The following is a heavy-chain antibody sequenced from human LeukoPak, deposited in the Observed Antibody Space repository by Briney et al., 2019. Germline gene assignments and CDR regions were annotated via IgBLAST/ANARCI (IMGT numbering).Heavy chain of an antibody. D-gene: IGHD5-12*01. CDR1: GYSFTSYW. CDR3: VRRSGYSGYVDY. J-gene: IGHJ4*02. CDR2: MYPGDSDT. V-gene: IGHV5-51*01. Sequence: GESLKISCKGSGYSFTSYWIAWVRQMPGKGLEWMGIMYPGDSDTKYSPSFQGQVTMSADKSISTAHLQWSSLKPSDTAMYYCVRRSGYSGYVDYWGQRTLVTVSS.